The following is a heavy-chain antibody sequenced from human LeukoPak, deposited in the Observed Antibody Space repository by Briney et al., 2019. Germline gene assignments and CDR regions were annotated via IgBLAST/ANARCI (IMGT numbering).Heavy chain of an antibody. CDR3: AKDQYSSFDAFDI. CDR1: GFTFSSYG. CDR2: IRYDGSNK. J-gene: IGHJ3*02. Sequence: GGSLRLSYAASGFTFSSYGMHWVRQAPGKGLEWVAFIRYDGSNKYYADSVKGRFTISRDNSKNTLYLQMNSLRVEDTALYYCAKDQYSSFDAFDIWGQGTMVTVSS. D-gene: IGHD6-13*01. V-gene: IGHV3-30*02.